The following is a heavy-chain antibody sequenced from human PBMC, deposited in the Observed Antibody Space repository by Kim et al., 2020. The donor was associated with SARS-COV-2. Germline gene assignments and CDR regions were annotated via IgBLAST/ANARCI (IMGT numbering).Heavy chain of an antibody. D-gene: IGHD3-10*01. V-gene: IGHV3-72*01. J-gene: IGHJ4*02. CDR2: ISGKSNSYST. Sequence: GGSLRLSCAASGFTVSDHAMDWVRQTPGKGLEWIGRISGKSNSYSTAYAVTGQVRFIVSRDDSGASLYLQMNSPKNADTSVYDCDRRCSRTYYSDFWGQG. CDR3: DRRCSRTYYSDF. CDR1: GFTVSDHA.